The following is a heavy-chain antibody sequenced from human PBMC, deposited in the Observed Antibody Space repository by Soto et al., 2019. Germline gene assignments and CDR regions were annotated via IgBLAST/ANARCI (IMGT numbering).Heavy chain of an antibody. D-gene: IGHD3-16*01. Sequence: QVHLVQSGAEVKKPGASVKVSCKASGYIFSTYVIFWVRQAPGQGLEWMGWISAYTGHTNYAQNLQDRVTMTTDTSTSTAYLELRSLRSDDSAVYYCARAFEGLDYFDFWGQGTLVTVSS. V-gene: IGHV1-18*01. CDR2: ISAYTGHT. CDR1: GYIFSTYV. CDR3: ARAFEGLDYFDF. J-gene: IGHJ4*02.